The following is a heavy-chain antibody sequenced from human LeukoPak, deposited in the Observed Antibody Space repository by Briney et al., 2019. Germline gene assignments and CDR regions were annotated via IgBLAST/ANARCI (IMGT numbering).Heavy chain of an antibody. CDR2: IKSKTDGGTT. CDR3: TTASRDSSGWYSDYYYYYMDV. V-gene: IGHV3-15*01. CDR1: GFTFSNAW. J-gene: IGHJ6*03. D-gene: IGHD6-19*01. Sequence: GGSLRLSCAASGFTFSNAWMSWVRQAPGKGLEWVGRIKSKTDGGTTDYAAPVKGRFTISRDDSKNTLYLQMNSLKTEDTAVYYCTTASRDSSGWYSDYYYYYMDVWGKGTTVTVSS.